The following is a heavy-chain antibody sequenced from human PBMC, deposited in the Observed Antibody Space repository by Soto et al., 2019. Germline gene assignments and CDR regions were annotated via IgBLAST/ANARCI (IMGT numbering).Heavy chain of an antibody. Sequence: GGSLRLSCAASGFTVSSNYMSWVRQAPGKGLEWVSVIYSGGSTYYADSVKGRFTISRDNSKNTLYLQMNSLRAEDTAVYYCARVYGSGSFPWYYYYMDVWGKGTTVTVSS. CDR2: IYSGGST. CDR3: ARVYGSGSFPWYYYYMDV. CDR1: GFTVSSNY. D-gene: IGHD3-10*01. J-gene: IGHJ6*03. V-gene: IGHV3-66*01.